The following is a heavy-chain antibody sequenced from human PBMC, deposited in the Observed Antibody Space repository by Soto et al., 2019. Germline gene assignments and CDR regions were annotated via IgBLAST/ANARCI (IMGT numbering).Heavy chain of an antibody. CDR3: VFGYDPPDEFDY. Sequence: GASVKVSCKASGGTFSSYAISWVRQAPGQGLEWMGGIIPIFGTANYAQKFQGRVTITADESTSTAYMELSSLRSEDTAVYYCVFGYDPPDEFDYWGQGTLVTVSS. V-gene: IGHV1-69*13. CDR2: IIPIFGTA. CDR1: GGTFSSYA. J-gene: IGHJ4*02. D-gene: IGHD5-12*01.